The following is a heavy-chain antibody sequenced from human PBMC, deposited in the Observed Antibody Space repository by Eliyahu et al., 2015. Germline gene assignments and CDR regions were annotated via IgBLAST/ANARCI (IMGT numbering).Heavy chain of an antibody. CDR2: XXWNSYGI. V-gene: IGHV3-9*01. D-gene: IGHD4-11*01. Sequence: EVQLVESGGGLVQPGRSLRLXCAASGFTFDDFAXHWARQAPGKGLEWVSGXXWNSYGIGXADSVKGRFTISRDNAKNSLYLQMNSLRAEDTALYYCTKDSQSREKPGSYSNYRYYYYYGMDVWGKGTTVTVSS. CDR3: TKDSQSREKPGSYSNYRYYYYYGMDV. CDR1: GFTFDDFA. J-gene: IGHJ6*04.